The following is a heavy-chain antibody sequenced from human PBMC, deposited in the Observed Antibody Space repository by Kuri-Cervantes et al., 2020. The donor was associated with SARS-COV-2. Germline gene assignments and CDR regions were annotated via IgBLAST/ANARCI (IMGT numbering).Heavy chain of an antibody. V-gene: IGHV4-39*01. CDR3: ARHFRSSTSCFDY. J-gene: IGHJ4*02. Sequence: GSLRLSCTVSGGSMSSSSYYWGWIRQPPGKGLEWIGSIYYSGSTYYNPSLKSRVTILVDMSKNQFSLKLSSVTAADTAVYYCARHFRSSTSCFDYWGQGTLVTVSS. D-gene: IGHD2-2*01. CDR2: IYYSGST. CDR1: GGSMSSSSYY.